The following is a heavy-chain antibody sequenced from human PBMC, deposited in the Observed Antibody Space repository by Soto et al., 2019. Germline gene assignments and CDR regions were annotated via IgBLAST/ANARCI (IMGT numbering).Heavy chain of an antibody. CDR1: GYTFSSSA. Sequence: ASVKVSCKASGYTFSSSAMHWVRQAPGQRLEWMGWINVGNDKAKYSWRLQGRVTITKDTSASTADMELSGLRSEDTAVYYCASSDCSGGSCYSARFYYYYYYGMDVWGQGTTVTVSS. CDR2: INVGNDKA. J-gene: IGHJ6*02. D-gene: IGHD2-15*01. V-gene: IGHV1-3*01. CDR3: ASSDCSGGSCYSARFYYYYYYGMDV.